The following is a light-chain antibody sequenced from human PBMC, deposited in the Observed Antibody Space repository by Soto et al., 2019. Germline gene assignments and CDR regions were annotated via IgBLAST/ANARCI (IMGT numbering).Light chain of an antibody. J-gene: IGLJ3*02. CDR3: QSYDRSLSGWV. CDR2: GNT. Sequence: QSVLTQPPSVSGAPGQRVTISCTGSSSNIGANFDVHWYHQLPGTAPKLLIYGNTNRPSGVPDRFSGSKSGASASLAITGLQAEDEADYYCQSYDRSLSGWVFGGGTKLTV. CDR1: SSNIGANFD. V-gene: IGLV1-40*01.